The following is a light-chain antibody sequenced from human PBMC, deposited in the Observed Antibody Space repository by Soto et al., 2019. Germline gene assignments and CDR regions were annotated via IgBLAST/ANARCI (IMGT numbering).Light chain of an antibody. CDR3: QQSYSTPIFT. CDR2: ATS. V-gene: IGKV1-39*01. J-gene: IGKJ3*01. Sequence: DIQMTQSPSSLSASVGDRVTITCRASQSISSYLNWYQQKPGKAPKLLIYATSSLQSGVPSRFSDSGSGTDFTLTISSLKPEDFATCYCQQSYSTPIFTFGPGTKVDIK. CDR1: QSISSY.